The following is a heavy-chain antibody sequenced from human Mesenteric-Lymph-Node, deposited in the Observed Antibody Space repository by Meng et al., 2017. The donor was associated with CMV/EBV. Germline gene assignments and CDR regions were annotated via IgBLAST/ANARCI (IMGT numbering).Heavy chain of an antibody. CDR2: IGTAGDT. J-gene: IGHJ5*02. Sequence: GGSLRLSCAASGFTFSSYDMHGVRQATGKGLEWVSAIGTAGDTYYPGSVKGRFTISRENAKNSLYLQMNSLRAGDTAVYYCARGGGRGSITMDPWGQGTLVTVSS. CDR1: GFTFSSYD. CDR3: ARGGGRGSITMDP. V-gene: IGHV3-13*01. D-gene: IGHD3-10*01.